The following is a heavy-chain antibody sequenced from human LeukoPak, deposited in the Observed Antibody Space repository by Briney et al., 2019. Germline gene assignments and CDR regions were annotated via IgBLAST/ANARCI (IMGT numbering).Heavy chain of an antibody. CDR2: ISYNGSNK. V-gene: IGHV3-30*18. Sequence: GGSLRLSCAASGFTFSSYGMHWVRQAPGKGLEWVAVISYNGSNKYYADSVKGRFTISRDNSKNTLYLQMNSLRAEDTAVYYCAKDSGSSEYYFNYWGQGTLVTVSS. D-gene: IGHD1-26*01. CDR1: GFTFSSYG. J-gene: IGHJ4*02. CDR3: AKDSGSSEYYFNY.